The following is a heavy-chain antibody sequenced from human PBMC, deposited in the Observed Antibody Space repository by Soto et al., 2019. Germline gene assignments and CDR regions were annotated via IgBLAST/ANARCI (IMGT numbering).Heavy chain of an antibody. J-gene: IGHJ4*02. CDR3: ARHRAVTTNIDY. V-gene: IGHV4-59*08. CDR2: IYYSGST. Sequence: PSETLSLTCTVSGGSISSYYWSWIRQPPGKGLEWIGYIYYSGSTNYNPSLKSRVTISVDTSKNQFSLKLSSVTAADTAVYYCARHRAVTTNIDYWGQGTLVTVSS. CDR1: GGSISSYY. D-gene: IGHD4-17*01.